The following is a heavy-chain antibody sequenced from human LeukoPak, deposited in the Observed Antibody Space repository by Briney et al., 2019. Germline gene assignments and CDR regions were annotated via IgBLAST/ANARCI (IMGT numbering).Heavy chain of an antibody. J-gene: IGHJ6*03. CDR3: ARARGGYCSSTSCRNPYYYYYMDV. V-gene: IGHV3-7*01. D-gene: IGHD2-2*01. CDR1: GFTFSSYW. CDR2: MKQDGSEK. Sequence: PGGSLRLSCAASGFTFSSYWMSWVRQAPGKGLEWVANMKQDGSEKYYVDSVKGRFTISRDSAKNSLYLQMNSLRAEDTAVYYCARARGGYCSSTSCRNPYYYYYMDVWGKGTTVTVSS.